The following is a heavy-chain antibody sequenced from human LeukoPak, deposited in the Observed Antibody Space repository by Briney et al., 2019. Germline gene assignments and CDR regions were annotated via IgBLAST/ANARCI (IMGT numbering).Heavy chain of an antibody. CDR2: ISAYNGNT. V-gene: IGHV1-18*01. J-gene: IGHJ5*02. CDR1: GGTFSSYA. CDR3: ARGGYSGNTNWFDP. Sequence: ASVKVSCKASGGTFSSYAISWVRQAPGQGLEWMGWISAYNGNTNYAQKLQGRVTMTTDTSTSTAYMELRSLRSDDTAVYYCARGGYSGNTNWFDPWGQGTLVTVSS. D-gene: IGHD1-26*01.